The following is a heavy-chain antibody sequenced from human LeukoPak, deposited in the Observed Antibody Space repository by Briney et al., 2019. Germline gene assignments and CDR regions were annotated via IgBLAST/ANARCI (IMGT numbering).Heavy chain of an antibody. CDR2: IYSGGST. Sequence: PGGSLRLSCAASGFIVSSNYMSWVRQAPGKGLEPVSVIYSGGSTYYADSVKGRFTISRDNSKNTLYLQMNSLRAEDTAVYYCARDYYYDSSGYWDYYFDYWGQGTLVSVSS. CDR1: GFIVSSNY. CDR3: ARDYYYDSSGYWDYYFDY. J-gene: IGHJ4*02. D-gene: IGHD3-22*01. V-gene: IGHV3-53*01.